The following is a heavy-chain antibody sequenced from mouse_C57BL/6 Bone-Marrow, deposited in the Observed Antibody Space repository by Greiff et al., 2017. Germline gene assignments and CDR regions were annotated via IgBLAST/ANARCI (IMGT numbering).Heavy chain of an antibody. J-gene: IGHJ2*01. D-gene: IGHD1-1*01. CDR2: ISSGGSYT. V-gene: IGHV5-6*01. CDR3: ARPLITTVVATGFDY. CDR1: GFTFSSYG. Sequence: EVKLMESGGDLVKPGGSLKLSCAASGFTFSSYGMSWVRQTPDKRLGWVATISSGGSYTYYPDSVKGRFTISRDNAKNTLYLQMSNLKSEDTAMYYCARPLITTVVATGFDYWGQGTTLTVSS.